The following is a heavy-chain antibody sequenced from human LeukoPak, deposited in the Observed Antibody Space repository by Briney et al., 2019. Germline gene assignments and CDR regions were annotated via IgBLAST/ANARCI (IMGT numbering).Heavy chain of an antibody. V-gene: IGHV3-23*01. J-gene: IGHJ4*02. Sequence: GGSLRLSCAASGFTFSSYAMSWVRQAPGKGLEWVSAISGSGGSTYYADSVKGRFTISRDNSKNTLYLQMNSLRAEDTAVYYCAKGRYSSGGGENYFDYWGQGTLVTVSS. CDR1: GFTFSSYA. CDR3: AKGRYSSGGGENYFDY. D-gene: IGHD6-19*01. CDR2: ISGSGGST.